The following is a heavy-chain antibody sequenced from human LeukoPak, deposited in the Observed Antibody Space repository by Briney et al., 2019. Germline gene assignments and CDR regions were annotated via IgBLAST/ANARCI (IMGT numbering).Heavy chain of an antibody. CDR3: ASHNITVTTWWFDP. V-gene: IGHV1-69*04. D-gene: IGHD1-20*01. CDR1: GGTFSSYA. Sequence: SVKVSCKPSGGTFSSYAISWVRQAPGQGLEWMGRFFPILGIANYAQKFQGRVKITADKTPRTAYLELSSRRSEDTAVYYCASHNITVTTWWFDPWGQGTLVTVSS. J-gene: IGHJ5*02. CDR2: FFPILGIA.